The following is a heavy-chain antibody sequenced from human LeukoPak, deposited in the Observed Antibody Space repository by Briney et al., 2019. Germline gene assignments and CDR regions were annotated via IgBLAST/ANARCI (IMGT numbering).Heavy chain of an antibody. V-gene: IGHV3-74*01. CDR2: INSDGSNT. CDR1: GFTFSTSW. D-gene: IGHD3-10*01. CDR3: ARVFYYGSGGAYYNYGMDV. Sequence: PGGSLRLSCAASGFTFSTSWMFWVRHAPGKGLVCVSRINSDGSNTRYADSVKGRFIISRDNAKNTLYLQMDSLRAEDTAVYYCARVFYYGSGGAYYNYGMDVWGQGTTVTVSS. J-gene: IGHJ6*02.